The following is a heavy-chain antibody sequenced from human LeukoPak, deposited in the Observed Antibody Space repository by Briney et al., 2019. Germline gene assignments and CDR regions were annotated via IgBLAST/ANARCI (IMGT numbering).Heavy chain of an antibody. V-gene: IGHV1-18*01. CDR1: GYTFTSYG. D-gene: IGHD5-12*01. CDR2: ISAYNGNT. CDR3: ASHSGYDPEGYYYYMDV. Sequence: ASVKVSCKASGYTFTSYGISWVRQAPGQGLEWMGWISAYNGNTNYAQKLQGRVTMTTDTSTSTAYMELRSLRSDDTAVYYCASHSGYDPEGYYYYMDVWGKGTTVTVSS. J-gene: IGHJ6*03.